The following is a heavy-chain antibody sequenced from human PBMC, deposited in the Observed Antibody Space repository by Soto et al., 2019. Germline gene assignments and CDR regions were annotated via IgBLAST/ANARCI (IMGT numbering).Heavy chain of an antibody. V-gene: IGHV1-69*06. Sequence: QVQLVQSGAEVKKPGSSVKVSCKASGGTFSSYAISWVRQAPGQGLEWMGGIIPIFGTANYAQKFRGRVTITADKSTSTAYMELSSLRSEDTAVYYCARDTYYYGSGSYYNGLHWFDPWGQGTLVTVSS. D-gene: IGHD3-10*01. CDR1: GGTFSSYA. CDR3: ARDTYYYGSGSYYNGLHWFDP. J-gene: IGHJ5*02. CDR2: IIPIFGTA.